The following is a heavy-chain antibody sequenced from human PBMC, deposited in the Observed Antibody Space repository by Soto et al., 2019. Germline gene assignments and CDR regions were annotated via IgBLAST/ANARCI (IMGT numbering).Heavy chain of an antibody. CDR2: ISYDGTNK. V-gene: IGHV3-30*18. Sequence: GGSLRLSCGASGFTFSTYGMHWVRQAPGKGLEWVAVISYDGTNKYYADSVKGRFTVSRDNSKNTLYLLMNSLRAEDTAVYYCAKVSDRRYAMDVWGQGTTVTVSS. D-gene: IGHD2-2*01. CDR3: AKVSDRRYAMDV. J-gene: IGHJ6*02. CDR1: GFTFSTYG.